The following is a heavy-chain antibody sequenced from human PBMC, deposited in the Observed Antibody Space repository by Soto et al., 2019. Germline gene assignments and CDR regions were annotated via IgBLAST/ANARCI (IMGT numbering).Heavy chain of an antibody. CDR1: GFTFDDYA. Sequence: EVQLVESGGGLVQPGRSLRLSCAASGFTFDDYAMHWVRQAPGMGLEWVSGISWNSGSIGYADSVKGRFTISRDNAKNSLYLQMNSLRAEDTALYYCAKDIAFGGDVYYYYYMDVWGKGTTVTVSS. CDR2: ISWNSGSI. D-gene: IGHD3-16*01. V-gene: IGHV3-9*01. J-gene: IGHJ6*03. CDR3: AKDIAFGGDVYYYYYMDV.